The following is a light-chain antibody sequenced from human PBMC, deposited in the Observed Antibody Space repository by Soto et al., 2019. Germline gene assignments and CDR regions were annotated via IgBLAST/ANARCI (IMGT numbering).Light chain of an antibody. J-gene: IGLJ2*01. CDR2: RNS. CDR3: AVWDDNLRAVV. Sequence: QSGLTQPPSASGTPGQRIIISCSGSSSNIGRNTVNWYQYLPGTAPKVLIYRNSHRPSGFPDRFSGSQSGSSASLAIDGLQSEDEADYYCAVWDDNLRAVVFGGGTKLTVL. V-gene: IGLV1-44*01. CDR1: SSNIGRNT.